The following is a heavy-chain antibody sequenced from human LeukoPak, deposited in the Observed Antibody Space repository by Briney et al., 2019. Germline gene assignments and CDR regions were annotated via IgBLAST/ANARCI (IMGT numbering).Heavy chain of an antibody. D-gene: IGHD3-22*01. Sequence: GGSLRLSCAASGFTFDDYAMHWVRQAPGKGLEWVSGISWNSGSIGYADSVKGRFTISRDNAKNSLYLQMNSLRAEDTALYYCAKTAYDSSGYYPSGWAFDIWGQGTMVTVSS. CDR3: AKTAYDSSGYYPSGWAFDI. CDR1: GFTFDDYA. V-gene: IGHV3-9*01. J-gene: IGHJ3*02. CDR2: ISWNSGSI.